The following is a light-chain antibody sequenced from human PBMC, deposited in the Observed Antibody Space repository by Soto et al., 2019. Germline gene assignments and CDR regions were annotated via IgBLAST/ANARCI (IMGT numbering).Light chain of an antibody. CDR1: SSNIGAGYD. CDR2: GNT. CDR3: QSYDSSLSGYVV. Sequence: QPVLTQPPSVSGAPGQRVTISCTGSSSNIGAGYDVHWYQQLPGTAPKLLIYGNTNRPSGVPDRFSGSKSGTSASLAITGLQAEDEADYHCQSYDSSLSGYVVFGGGTQLTVL. V-gene: IGLV1-40*01. J-gene: IGLJ2*01.